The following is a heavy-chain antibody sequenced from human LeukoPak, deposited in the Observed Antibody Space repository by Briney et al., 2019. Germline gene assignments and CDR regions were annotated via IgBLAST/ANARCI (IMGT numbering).Heavy chain of an antibody. CDR3: AAVDDYGDYVTGFDP. D-gene: IGHD4-17*01. CDR1: GGSISSSSYY. J-gene: IGHJ5*02. V-gene: IGHV4-39*01. Sequence: SETLSLTCTVSGGSISSSSYYWGWIRQPPGKGLEWIGSIYYSGSTYYNPSLQSRVTISVDTSKNQFSLKLSSVTAADTAVYYCAAVDDYGDYVTGFDPWGQGTLVTVSS. CDR2: IYYSGST.